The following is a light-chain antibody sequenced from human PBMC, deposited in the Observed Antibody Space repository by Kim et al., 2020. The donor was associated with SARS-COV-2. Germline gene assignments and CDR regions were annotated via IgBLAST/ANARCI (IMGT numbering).Light chain of an antibody. CDR2: DVS. J-gene: IGLJ3*02. CDR1: SSDVGAYNY. Sequence: QSALTQPASVSGSPGQSITISCTGTSSDVGAYNYVSWYQQHPGKAPKVMIHDVSKRPSGVSDRFSASKSGNTASLIISGLQAEDEADYYCSSYTSSTTWVFGGGTQLTVL. V-gene: IGLV2-14*01. CDR3: SSYTSSTTWV.